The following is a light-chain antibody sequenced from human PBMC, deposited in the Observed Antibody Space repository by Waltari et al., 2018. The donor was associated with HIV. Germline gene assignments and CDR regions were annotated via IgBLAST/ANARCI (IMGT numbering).Light chain of an antibody. CDR2: EVS. J-gene: IGLJ1*01. CDR3: NSYTSSSTPYV. V-gene: IGLV2-14*01. CDR1: SSDVGGSNY. Sequence: QSAWTQPASVSGSPGQSITISCTGTSSDVGGSNYVSWYQQHPGKAPKLMIYEVSNRPSGVSNRFSGSKSGNTASLTISGLQAEDEADYYCNSYTSSSTPYVFGTGTKVTVL.